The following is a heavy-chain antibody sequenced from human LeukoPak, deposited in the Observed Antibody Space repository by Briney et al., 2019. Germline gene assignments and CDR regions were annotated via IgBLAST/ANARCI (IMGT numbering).Heavy chain of an antibody. Sequence: ASVNVSCKASGYTFTGYYMHWVRQAPGQGLEWMGWINPNSGGTNYAQKFQGRVTMTRDTSISTAYMELSRLRSDDTAVYYCARDRGSYYVDWYFDLWGRGTLVTVSS. J-gene: IGHJ2*01. D-gene: IGHD1-26*01. V-gene: IGHV1-2*02. CDR3: ARDRGSYYVDWYFDL. CDR1: GYTFTGYY. CDR2: INPNSGGT.